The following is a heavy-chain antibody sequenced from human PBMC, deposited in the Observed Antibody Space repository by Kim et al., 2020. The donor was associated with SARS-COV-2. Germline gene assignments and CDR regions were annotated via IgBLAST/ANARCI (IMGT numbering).Heavy chain of an antibody. CDR2: ISWNSGSI. J-gene: IGHJ6*02. CDR3: AKEAYPLWFGESRGYYYYGMDV. Sequence: GGSLRLSCAASGFTFDDYAMHWVRQAPGKGLEWVSGISWNSGSIGYADSVKGRFTISRDNAKNSLYLQMNSLRAEDTALYYCAKEAYPLWFGESRGYYYYGMDVWGQGTTVTVSS. CDR1: GFTFDDYA. V-gene: IGHV3-9*01. D-gene: IGHD3-10*01.